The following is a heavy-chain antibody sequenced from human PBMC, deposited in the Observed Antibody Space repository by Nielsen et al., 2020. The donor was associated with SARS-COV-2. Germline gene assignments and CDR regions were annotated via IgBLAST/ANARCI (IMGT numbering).Heavy chain of an antibody. Sequence: GESLKISCAASGFPFSNYAMSWVRQAPGKGLEWVSAISSRGSTPYYAASVEGRFAISRDNSKSTLYLQMNSLRAEDTAVYYCAKDPSSYYYDSGGESDYFDYWGQGTLVTVSS. V-gene: IGHV3-23*01. D-gene: IGHD3-22*01. CDR1: GFPFSNYA. J-gene: IGHJ4*02. CDR3: AKDPSSYYYDSGGESDYFDY. CDR2: ISSRGSTP.